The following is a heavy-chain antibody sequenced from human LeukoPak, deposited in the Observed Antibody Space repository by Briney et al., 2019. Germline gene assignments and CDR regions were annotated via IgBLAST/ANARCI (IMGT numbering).Heavy chain of an antibody. V-gene: IGHV3-48*01. CDR1: GFTFSYYS. CDR2: ISDSSDTM. J-gene: IGHJ4*02. CDR3: ARDLIVGTTIRYYFDY. D-gene: IGHD1-26*01. Sequence: GGSLRLSCAACGFTFSYYSMNWVRQAPGKGLEWVSYISDSSDTMYYADSVKGRFTISRDNAKNSLYLQMNSLRAEDTAVYYCARDLIVGTTIRYYFDYWGQGTLVTVSS.